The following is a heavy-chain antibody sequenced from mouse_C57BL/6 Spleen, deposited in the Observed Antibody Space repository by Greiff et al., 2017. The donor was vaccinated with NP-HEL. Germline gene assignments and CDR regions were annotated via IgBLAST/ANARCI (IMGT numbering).Heavy chain of an antibody. J-gene: IGHJ3*01. Sequence: EVQLVESGGGLVKPGGSLKLSCAASGFTFSDYGMHWVRQAPEKGLEWVAYISSGSSTIYYADTVKGRFTISRDNAKNTLFLQMTSLRSEDTAMYYCARSGMVRGFAYGGQGTLVTVSA. V-gene: IGHV5-17*01. CDR3: ARSGMVRGFAY. CDR2: ISSGSSTI. CDR1: GFTFSDYG. D-gene: IGHD2-3*01.